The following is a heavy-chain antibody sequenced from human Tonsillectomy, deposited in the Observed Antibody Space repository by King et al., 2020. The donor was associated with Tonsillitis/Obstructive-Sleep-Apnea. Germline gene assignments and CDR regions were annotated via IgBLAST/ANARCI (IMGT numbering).Heavy chain of an antibody. CDR3: ARDYDFWSGYYLF. D-gene: IGHD3-3*01. J-gene: IGHJ4*02. CDR1: GFTFSSYS. Sequence: VQLVQSGGGLVKPGGSLRLSCAASGFTFSSYSMNWVRQAPGKGLEWVSSISSSSSYIYYADSVKGRFTISSDNAKNSLYLQMNSLRAEDTAVYYCARDYDFWSGYYLFWGQGTLVTVSS. CDR2: ISSSSSYI. V-gene: IGHV3-21*01.